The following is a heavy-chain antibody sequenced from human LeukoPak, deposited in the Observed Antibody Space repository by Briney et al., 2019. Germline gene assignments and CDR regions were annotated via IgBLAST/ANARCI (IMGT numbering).Heavy chain of an antibody. D-gene: IGHD1-1*01. J-gene: IGHJ3*02. Sequence: KTSETLSPTCTVSGGSISSYYWSWIRQPPGKGLEWIGYIYYSGSTNYNPSLKSRVTISVDTSKNQFSLKLSSVTAADTAVYYCAGTRYNWKTTGSDAFDIWGQGTMVTVSS. CDR1: GGSISSYY. CDR2: IYYSGST. CDR3: AGTRYNWKTTGSDAFDI. V-gene: IGHV4-59*01.